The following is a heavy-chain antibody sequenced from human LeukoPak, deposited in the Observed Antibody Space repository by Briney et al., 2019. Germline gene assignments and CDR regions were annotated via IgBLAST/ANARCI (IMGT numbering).Heavy chain of an antibody. V-gene: IGHV3-23*01. CDR1: GFTFSSYA. J-gene: IGHJ3*02. D-gene: IGHD2-8*01. CDR2: ISGSGGST. CDR3: AKEDSGIVLMVYAYVPEQHAFDI. Sequence: GGSLRLSCAASGFTFSSYAMSWVRQAPGKGLEWVSAISGSGGSTYYADSVKGRFTISRDNSKNTLYLQMNSLRAEDTAVYYCAKEDSGIVLMVYAYVPEQHAFDIWGQGTMVTVSS.